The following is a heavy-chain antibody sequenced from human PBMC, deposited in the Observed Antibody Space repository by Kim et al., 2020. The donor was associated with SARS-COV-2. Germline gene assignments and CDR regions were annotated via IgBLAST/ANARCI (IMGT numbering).Heavy chain of an antibody. Sequence: GGSLRLSCTASGFTFGDYAMSWVRQAPGKGLEWVGFIRSKAYGGTTEYAASVKGRFTISRDDSKSIAYLQMNSLKTEDTAVYYCTAGDRGVIIFPPAYWGQGPLVTVSS. CDR2: IRSKAYGGTT. J-gene: IGHJ4*02. D-gene: IGHD3-10*01. V-gene: IGHV3-49*04. CDR3: TAGDRGVIIFPPAY. CDR1: GFTFGDYA.